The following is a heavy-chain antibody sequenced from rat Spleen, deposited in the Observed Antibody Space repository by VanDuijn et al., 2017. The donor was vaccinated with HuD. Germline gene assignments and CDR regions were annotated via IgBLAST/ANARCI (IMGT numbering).Heavy chain of an antibody. CDR3: SRGGATRFDY. J-gene: IGHJ2*01. CDR2: ITKDGGSL. V-gene: IGHV5-31*01. D-gene: IGHD1-11*01. CDR1: GFTFNYYW. Sequence: EVQLVESGGGLVHPGRSLKLSCVTSGFTFNYYWMTWIRQAPGKGLEWVASITKDGGSLFYRDSVKGRFTVSRDNEQNILYLQMDSLRSEDTATYYCSRGGATRFDYWGQGVMVTVSS.